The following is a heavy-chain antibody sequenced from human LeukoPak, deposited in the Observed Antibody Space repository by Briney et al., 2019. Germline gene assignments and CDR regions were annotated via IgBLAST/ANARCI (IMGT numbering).Heavy chain of an antibody. J-gene: IGHJ4*02. CDR1: GFTFSSYA. CDR3: AKDLRARSGGSCYSGVLDY. Sequence: GGSLRLSCAASGFTFSSYAMSWVRQAPGKGLEWVSAISGSGGSTYYADSVKGRFTISRDNSKNTLYLQMNSLRAEDTAVYYCAKDLRARSGGSCYSGVLDYWGQGTLVTVSS. CDR2: ISGSGGST. V-gene: IGHV3-23*01. D-gene: IGHD2-15*01.